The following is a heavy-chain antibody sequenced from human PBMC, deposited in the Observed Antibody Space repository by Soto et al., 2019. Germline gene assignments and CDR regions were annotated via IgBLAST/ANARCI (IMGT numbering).Heavy chain of an antibody. Sequence: GGSLRLSCAASGFTFSSYAMSWVRQAPGKGLEWVSAISGSGGSTYYADSVKGRFTISRDNSKNRLYLQMNSLRAEDTAVYYCAKAPEYYDFWSGYYTASYYFDYWGQGTLVTVSS. J-gene: IGHJ4*02. D-gene: IGHD3-3*01. V-gene: IGHV3-23*01. CDR1: GFTFSSYA. CDR3: AKAPEYYDFWSGYYTASYYFDY. CDR2: ISGSGGST.